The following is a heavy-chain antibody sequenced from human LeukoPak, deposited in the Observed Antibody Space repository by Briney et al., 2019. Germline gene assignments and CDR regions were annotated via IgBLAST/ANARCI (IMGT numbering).Heavy chain of an antibody. CDR3: ARDPFYYDAAGSDDY. D-gene: IGHD3-22*01. CDR1: EFTFNSYS. J-gene: IGHJ4*02. Sequence: GGSLRHSCAAPEFTFNSYSFNWIRQPLGGGGEWVSSTSSGSTYIYYSDSVQGRFTVPRDNAKSSLLLQMNNLRAEDTAVYYCARDPFYYDAAGSDDYWGQGTLVTVSS. CDR2: TSSGSTYI. V-gene: IGHV3-21*01.